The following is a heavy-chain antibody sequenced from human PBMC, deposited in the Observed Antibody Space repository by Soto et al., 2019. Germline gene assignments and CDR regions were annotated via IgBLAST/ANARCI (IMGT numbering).Heavy chain of an antibody. CDR3: ARGVGSGSYYNQYNWFDP. CDR2: INAYSGNT. Sequence: ASVKVSCKASGYTFTNYGISWVRQAPGQGLEWMGWINAYSGNTKYAQKVQGRVTMTTDTSTSTAYMELRSLRSDDTAVYYCARGVGSGSYYNQYNWFDPWGQGTLVTVSS. J-gene: IGHJ5*02. D-gene: IGHD3-10*01. CDR1: GYTFTNYG. V-gene: IGHV1-18*01.